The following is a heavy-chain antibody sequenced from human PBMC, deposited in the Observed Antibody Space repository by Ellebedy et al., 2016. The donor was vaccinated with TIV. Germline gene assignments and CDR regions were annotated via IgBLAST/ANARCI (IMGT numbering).Heavy chain of an antibody. J-gene: IGHJ6*02. Sequence: SQTLALTCAIFGDSVSSSSAAWHWISQSPSRGLAWLGRPYYKSIWLLDYAESVEGRITISADTSKNQFSLHLKSVTPEDTAVYYCARDPLAAIYYYYGLDVWGQGTTVTVSS. V-gene: IGHV6-1*01. CDR2: PYYKSIWLL. CDR3: ARDPLAAIYYYYGLDV. D-gene: IGHD6-25*01. CDR1: GDSVSSSSAA.